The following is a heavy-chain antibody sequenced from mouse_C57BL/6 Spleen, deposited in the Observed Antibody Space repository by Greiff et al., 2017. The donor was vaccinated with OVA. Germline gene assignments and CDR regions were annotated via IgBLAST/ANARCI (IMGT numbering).Heavy chain of an antibody. CDR2: INPSNGGT. Sequence: QVQLQQSGTELVKPGASVKLSCKASGYTFTSYWMHWVKQRPGQGLEWIGNINPSNGGTNYNEKFKSKATLTVDKSSSTAYMQLSSLTSEDSAVYYCARWGFDYYGSSYFDVWGTGTTVTVSS. CDR3: ARWGFDYYGSSYFDV. J-gene: IGHJ1*03. V-gene: IGHV1-53*01. CDR1: GYTFTSYW. D-gene: IGHD1-1*01.